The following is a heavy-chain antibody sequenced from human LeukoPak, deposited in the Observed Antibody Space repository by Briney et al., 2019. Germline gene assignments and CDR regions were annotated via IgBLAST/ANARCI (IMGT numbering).Heavy chain of an antibody. CDR3: ARDHIGTSYYDSSGSDY. D-gene: IGHD3-22*01. V-gene: IGHV4-38-2*02. CDR2: IYYSGST. Sequence: MSSETLSLTCNVSGNSISSGYYWGWIRQPPGKGLEWIGSIYYSGSTYYNPSLKSRVVISVDTSKNQFSLKLSSVTAADTAVYYCARDHIGTSYYDSSGSDYWGQGTLVTVSS. J-gene: IGHJ4*02. CDR1: GNSISSGYY.